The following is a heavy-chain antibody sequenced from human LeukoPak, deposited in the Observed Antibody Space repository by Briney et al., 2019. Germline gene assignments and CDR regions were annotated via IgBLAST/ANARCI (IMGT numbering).Heavy chain of an antibody. Sequence: SETLSLTCAVYGGSFSGYYWSWIRQPPGKGLEWIGEINQSGSTNYNPSLKSRVTISVDTSKNQFSLKLSSVTAADTAVYYCARIYYDSSGPFDYWGQGTLVTVSS. J-gene: IGHJ4*02. V-gene: IGHV4-34*01. D-gene: IGHD3-22*01. CDR1: GGSFSGYY. CDR2: INQSGST. CDR3: ARIYYDSSGPFDY.